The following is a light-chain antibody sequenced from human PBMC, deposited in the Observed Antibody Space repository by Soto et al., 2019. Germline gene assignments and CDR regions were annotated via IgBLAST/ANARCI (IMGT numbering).Light chain of an antibody. CDR1: SSNIGAPYD. Sequence: QSVLTQPPSVSGAPGQTVVISCSGSSSNIGAPYDVNWYRQTPGTAPRLLIYGNHNRPSGVPERFSGSKSGTSATLAITGLQAEDEADYYCQYYDRRLSGYVLGTGTKVTVL. CDR2: GNH. J-gene: IGLJ1*01. V-gene: IGLV1-40*01. CDR3: QYYDRRLSGYV.